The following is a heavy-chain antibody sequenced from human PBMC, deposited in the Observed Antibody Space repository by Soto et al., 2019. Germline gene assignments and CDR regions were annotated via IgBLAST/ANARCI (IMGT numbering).Heavy chain of an antibody. CDR3: ARTNYDYIWGSYRSDF. V-gene: IGHV4-30-4*01. CDR2: ISYSGNT. Sequence: SETLSLTCTVSGGSISSGDHYWSWIRQPPGKGLEWIGYISYSGNTYYNPSLKSRVTISVDMSKNQFSLKLSSVTAADTAVYYCARTNYDYIWGSYRSDFWGQGTMLTVSS. D-gene: IGHD3-16*02. J-gene: IGHJ4*02. CDR1: GGSISSGDHY.